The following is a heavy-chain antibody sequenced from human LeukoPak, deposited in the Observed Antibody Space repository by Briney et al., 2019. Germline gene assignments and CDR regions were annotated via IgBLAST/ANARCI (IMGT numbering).Heavy chain of an antibody. Sequence: GRSLGLSCAASGFTFSSYAMHWVRQAPGKGLEWVAVISYDGSNKYYADSVKGRFTISRDNSKNTLYLQMNSLRAEDTAVYYCARDQAAAGTGYFDYWGQGTLVTVSS. CDR2: ISYDGSNK. V-gene: IGHV3-30*04. CDR3: ARDQAAAGTGYFDY. D-gene: IGHD6-13*01. CDR1: GFTFSSYA. J-gene: IGHJ4*02.